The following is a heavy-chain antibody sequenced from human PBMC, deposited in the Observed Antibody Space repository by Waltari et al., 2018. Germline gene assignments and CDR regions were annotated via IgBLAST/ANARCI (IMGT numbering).Heavy chain of an antibody. CDR3: ARGGSSSSTFDFDY. V-gene: IGHV4-59*11. J-gene: IGHJ4*02. CDR2: IYYSGST. CDR1: GGSISSHY. D-gene: IGHD6-6*01. Sequence: QVQLQESGPGLVKPSETLSLTCTVSGGSISSHYWSWIRQPPGKGLEWIGYIYYSGSTNYNPSRKSRVTISVDTSKNQFSLKLSSVTAADTAVYYCARGGSSSSTFDFDYWGQGTLVTVSS.